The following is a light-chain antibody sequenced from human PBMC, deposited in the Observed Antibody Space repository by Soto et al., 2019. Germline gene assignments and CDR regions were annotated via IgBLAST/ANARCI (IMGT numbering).Light chain of an antibody. J-gene: IGKJ5*01. CDR2: AAS. CDR3: QQTYSTPIT. CDR1: QTISSW. Sequence: DIQMTQSPSTLSGSVGDRVTITCRASQTISSWLAWYQQKPGKAPILLIYAASSLPSAVPPRFTGAGSETDFTLTISSLQPEDFGTYYCQQTYSTPITFGQGTRLEIK. V-gene: IGKV1-5*01.